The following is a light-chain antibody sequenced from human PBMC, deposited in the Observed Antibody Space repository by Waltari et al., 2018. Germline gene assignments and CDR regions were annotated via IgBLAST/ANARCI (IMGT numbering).Light chain of an antibody. CDR1: SNDGGGYNY. Sequence: QSALTQPASVSGSPGQSIPISCTGTSNDGGGYNYGYWYQQHPGKAPKLMIYDVSNRPSGVSNRFSGSKSGNTASLTISGLQAEDEGNYYCSSYTSSTLVVFGGGTNLTIL. J-gene: IGLJ2*01. CDR2: DVS. V-gene: IGLV2-14*03. CDR3: SSYTSSTLVV.